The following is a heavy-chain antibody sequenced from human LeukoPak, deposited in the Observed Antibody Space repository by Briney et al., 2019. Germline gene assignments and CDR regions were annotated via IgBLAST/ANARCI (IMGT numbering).Heavy chain of an antibody. CDR3: ARGGAMVRGVIINPSPYFDY. J-gene: IGHJ4*02. CDR1: GFTFSSYS. V-gene: IGHV3-21*01. Sequence: SGGSLRLSCAASGFTFSSYSMNWVRQAPGKGLEWVLSISSSSSYIYYADSVKGRFTISRDNAKNSLYLQMNSLRAEDTAVYYCARGGAMVRGVIINPSPYFDYWGQGTLVTVSS. CDR2: ISSSSSYI. D-gene: IGHD3-10*01.